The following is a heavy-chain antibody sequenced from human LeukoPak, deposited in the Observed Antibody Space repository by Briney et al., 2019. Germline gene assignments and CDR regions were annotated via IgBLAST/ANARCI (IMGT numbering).Heavy chain of an antibody. CDR1: GFTFNDYE. V-gene: IGHV3-48*03. D-gene: IGHD6-13*01. J-gene: IGHJ4*02. Sequence: GGSLRLSCAASGFTFNDYEMTWVRQAAGKGLEWISYISSSGSITSHADSVKGRFTISRDNAKNSLYLQMNSLRTEDTAVYFCARDSYSSSRNDYWGQGTLVTVSS. CDR2: ISSSGSIT. CDR3: ARDSYSSSRNDY.